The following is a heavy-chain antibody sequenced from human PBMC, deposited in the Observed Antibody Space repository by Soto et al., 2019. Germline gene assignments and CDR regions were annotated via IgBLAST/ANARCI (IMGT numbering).Heavy chain of an antibody. CDR1: GFTFSRHT. Sequence: QVQLVESGGGVVQPGRSLRLSCAASGFTFSRHTMHWVRQAPGKGLEWVAAISHAGSNTYYADSVKGPFTISRDNSKNTLYLQMNSLSSEDTAVHHCAREVYYDFWSGVNTHPYYFDDWGQGTLVTVSS. CDR3: AREVYYDFWSGVNTHPYYFDD. J-gene: IGHJ4*02. CDR2: ISHAGSNT. V-gene: IGHV3-30-3*01. D-gene: IGHD3-3*01.